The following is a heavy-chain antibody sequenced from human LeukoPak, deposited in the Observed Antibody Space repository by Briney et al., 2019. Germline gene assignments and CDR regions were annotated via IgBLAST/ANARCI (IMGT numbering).Heavy chain of an antibody. CDR3: ARTYYYDSSGYYPPRSPHYYGMDV. CDR2: INPNSGGT. CDR1: GYTFTGYY. J-gene: IGHJ6*02. V-gene: IGHV1-2*02. D-gene: IGHD3-22*01. Sequence: ASVKVSCKASGYTFTGYYMHWVRQAPGQGLEWMGWINPNSGGTNYAQKFQGRVTMTTDTSISTAYMELSRLRSDDTAVYYCARTYYYDSSGYYPPRSPHYYGMDVWGQGTTVTVSS.